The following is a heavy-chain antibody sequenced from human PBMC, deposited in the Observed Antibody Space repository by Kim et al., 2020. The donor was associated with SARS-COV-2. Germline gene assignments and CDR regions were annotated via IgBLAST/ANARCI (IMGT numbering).Heavy chain of an antibody. J-gene: IGHJ4*02. V-gene: IGHV1-2*04. D-gene: IGHD3-22*01. CDR2: INPNSGGT. Sequence: ASVKVCCKASGYTFTGYYMHWVRQAPGQGLEWMGWINPNSGGTNYAQKFQGWVTMTRDTSISTAYMELSRLRSDDTAVYYCARETNYYDSSGPSFDYWGQGTLVTVSS. CDR1: GYTFTGYY. CDR3: ARETNYYDSSGPSFDY.